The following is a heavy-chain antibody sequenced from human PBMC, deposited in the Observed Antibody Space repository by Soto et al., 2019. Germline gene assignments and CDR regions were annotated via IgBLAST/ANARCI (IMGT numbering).Heavy chain of an antibody. V-gene: IGHV4-30-4*01. D-gene: IGHD3-22*01. CDR3: ATYYESSGPTFDY. CDR2: IYYSGTT. CDR1: GGSISTGDHY. Sequence: QVQLRESGPGLVQPSQTLSLTCSVSGGSISTGDHYWSWIRQPPGKGLVWIGYIYYSGTTYYNPTLKRRLTMSVDTSKNQFYLRLNAVTAADTAVYYWATYYESSGPTFDYWGQGTLGTASS. J-gene: IGHJ4*02.